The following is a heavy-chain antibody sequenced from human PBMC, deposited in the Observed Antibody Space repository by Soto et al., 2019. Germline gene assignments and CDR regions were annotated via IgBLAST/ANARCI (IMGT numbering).Heavy chain of an antibody. CDR3: ARGHYYDSSGYYLFDY. J-gene: IGHJ4*02. CDR2: INPNSGGT. Sequence: ASVKVSCKASGYTFTGYYMHWVRQAPGQGLEWMGWINPNSGGTNYAQKFQGWVTMTRDTSISTAYMELSRLRSDDTAVYYCARGHYYDSSGYYLFDYWGQGTLVTVSS. CDR1: GYTFTGYY. V-gene: IGHV1-2*04. D-gene: IGHD3-22*01.